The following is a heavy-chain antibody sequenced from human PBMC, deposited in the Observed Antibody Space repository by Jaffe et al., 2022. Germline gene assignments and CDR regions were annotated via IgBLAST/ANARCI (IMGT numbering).Heavy chain of an antibody. Sequence: QVQLQESGPGLVKPSETLSLTCAVSGYSISSGYYWGWIRQPPGKGLEWIGSIYHSGSTYYNPSLKSRVTISVDTSKNQFSLKLSSVTAADTAVYYCAREQIVVVPAAYNWFDPWGQGTLVTVSS. D-gene: IGHD2-2*01. CDR1: GYSISSGYY. J-gene: IGHJ5*02. CDR3: AREQIVVVPAAYNWFDP. V-gene: IGHV4-38-2*02. CDR2: IYHSGST.